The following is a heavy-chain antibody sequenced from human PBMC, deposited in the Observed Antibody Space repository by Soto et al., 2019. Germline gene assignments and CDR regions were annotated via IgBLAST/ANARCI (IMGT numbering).Heavy chain of an antibody. CDR2: ISGSGGSP. J-gene: IGHJ4*02. Sequence: EVQLLESGGGLVQPGGSLRLSCAASGFSFSTYTMSWVHRAPGKGLEWVSAISGSGGSPSYADSVQGRFTISRDNPKKTLYLQMNSLRAEDTAVYYCAKARCTTSNCYVPDYWGQGTLVTVSS. D-gene: IGHD2-8*01. V-gene: IGHV3-23*01. CDR1: GFSFSTYT. CDR3: AKARCTTSNCYVPDY.